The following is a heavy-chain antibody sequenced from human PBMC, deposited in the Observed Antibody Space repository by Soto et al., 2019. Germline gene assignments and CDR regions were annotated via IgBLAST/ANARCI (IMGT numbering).Heavy chain of an antibody. J-gene: IGHJ6*02. CDR3: ARDRDGPNLYGMDV. CDR2: ISYDGSNK. V-gene: IGHV3-30-3*01. Sequence: GGSLRLSCAASGFTFSSYAMHWVRQAPGKGLEWVAVISYDGSNKYYADSVKGRFTISRDNSKNTLYLQMNSLRAEDTAVYYCARDRDGPNLYGMDVWGQGTTVPAP. D-gene: IGHD2-21*02. CDR1: GFTFSSYA.